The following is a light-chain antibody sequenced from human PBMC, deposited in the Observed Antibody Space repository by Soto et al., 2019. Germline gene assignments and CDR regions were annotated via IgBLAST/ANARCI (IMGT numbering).Light chain of an antibody. CDR1: QSISSW. CDR3: QQCNSYPLT. CDR2: TAS. Sequence: DIQMTQSPSTLSASIGDRVTITCRASQSISSWLAWYQQNPGKAPNLLIYTASNLESGVPSRFSGSGSGTEFTLTISSLQPDDFANYYCQQCNSYPLTFGPGTKVDIK. V-gene: IGKV1-5*03. J-gene: IGKJ3*01.